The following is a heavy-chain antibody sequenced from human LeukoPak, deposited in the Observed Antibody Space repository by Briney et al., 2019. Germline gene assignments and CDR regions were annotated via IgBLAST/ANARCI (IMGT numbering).Heavy chain of an antibody. D-gene: IGHD3-22*01. CDR3: ARTYYYDSSGYYADY. Sequence: ASVKVPCKASGYTFTGYYMHWVRQAPGQGLEWMGRINPNSGGTNYAQKFQGRVTMTRDTSISTAYMELSRPRSDDTAVYYCARTYYYDSSGYYADYWGQGTLVTVSS. CDR1: GYTFTGYY. J-gene: IGHJ4*02. CDR2: INPNSGGT. V-gene: IGHV1-2*06.